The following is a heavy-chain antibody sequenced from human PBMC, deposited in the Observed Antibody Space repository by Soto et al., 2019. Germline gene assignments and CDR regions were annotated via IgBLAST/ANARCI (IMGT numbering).Heavy chain of an antibody. CDR1: GFTFSSYN. V-gene: IGHV3-21*01. CDR3: ARDPYCGSSSCYYGPYYFYYMDV. J-gene: IGHJ6*03. Sequence: EVQLVESGGGLVKPGGSLRLSCAASGFTFSSYNMNWVRQAPGKELEWVSSITSSSSHIYYADSVKGRFTISRDNAKNSLYLQMNSLRAEDTAVYFCARDPYCGSSSCYYGPYYFYYMDVWGKGTTVTVSS. CDR2: ITSSSSHI. D-gene: IGHD2-2*01.